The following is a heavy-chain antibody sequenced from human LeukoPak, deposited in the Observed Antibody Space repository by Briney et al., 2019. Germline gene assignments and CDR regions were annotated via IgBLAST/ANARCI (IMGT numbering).Heavy chain of an antibody. CDR1: GYSISSGYY. CDR2: IDHSGST. CDR3: ARSSKGYCSGGSCTSFDY. V-gene: IGHV4-38-2*02. Sequence: SETLSLTCTVSGYSISSGYYWGWIRQPPGKGLEWTGSIDHSGSTYYNPSLKSRVSISVDTSKSQFSLKLSSVTAADTAVYYCARSSKGYCSGGSCTSFDYWGQGTLVTVSS. J-gene: IGHJ4*02. D-gene: IGHD2-15*01.